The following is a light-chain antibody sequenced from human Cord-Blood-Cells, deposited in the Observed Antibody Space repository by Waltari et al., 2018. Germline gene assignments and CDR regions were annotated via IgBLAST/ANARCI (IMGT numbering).Light chain of an antibody. CDR2: WAS. V-gene: IGKV4-1*01. CDR3: QQYYSTPRFT. J-gene: IGKJ3*01. CDR1: QSVLYSPNNKNY. Sequence: DIVMTQSPDSLAVSLGERATINCKSSQSVLYSPNNKNYLAWYQQKPGQPPKLLIYWASTRESGVPDRFSGSGSGTDFTLTISSLQAEDVAVYYCQQYYSTPRFTFGPGTKVDIK.